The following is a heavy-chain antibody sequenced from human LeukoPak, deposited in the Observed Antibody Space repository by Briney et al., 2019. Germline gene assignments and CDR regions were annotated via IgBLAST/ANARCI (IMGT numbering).Heavy chain of an antibody. V-gene: IGHV4-34*01. CDR1: GGSFSGYY. CDR2: INHSGST. D-gene: IGHD4-17*01. CDR3: ARASTVFDY. Sequence: SETLSLTCAVYGGSFSGYYWSWIRQPPGKGLEWIGEINHSGSTNYNPPLKSRVTISVDTSKNQFSLKLSSVTAADTAVYYCARASTVFDYWGQGTLVTVSS. J-gene: IGHJ4*02.